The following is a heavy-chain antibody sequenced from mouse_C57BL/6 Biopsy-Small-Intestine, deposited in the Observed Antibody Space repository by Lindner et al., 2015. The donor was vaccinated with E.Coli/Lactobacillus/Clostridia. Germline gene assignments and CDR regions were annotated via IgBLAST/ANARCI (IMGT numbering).Heavy chain of an antibody. D-gene: IGHD2-5*01. CDR3: ARAYYSNYGYFDV. Sequence: VQRQESGPELVKPGASVKMSCKASGYTFTNYFMHWVKQKPGQGLEWIGYIDPYNDGTKYNEKFKGKATLTSDKSSSTAYMELSSLTSEDSAVYYCARAYYSNYGYFDVWGAGPTVTVSS. V-gene: IGHV1-14*01. J-gene: IGHJ1*01. CDR1: GYTFTNYF. CDR2: IDPYNDGT.